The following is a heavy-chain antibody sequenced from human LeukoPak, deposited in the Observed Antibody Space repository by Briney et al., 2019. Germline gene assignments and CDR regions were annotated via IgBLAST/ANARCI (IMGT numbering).Heavy chain of an antibody. D-gene: IGHD3-10*01. J-gene: IGHJ6*03. CDR3: ARGFGSSLLGYYMDV. V-gene: IGHV3-64*01. CDR1: GFTFSSYA. Sequence: GGSLRLSCAASGFTFSSYAVHWVRQAPGKGLEYVSAISSNGGSTYYANSVKGRFTISRDNSKNTLYLQMGSLRAEDMAVYYCARGFGSSLLGYYMDVWGKGTTVTVSS. CDR2: ISSNGGST.